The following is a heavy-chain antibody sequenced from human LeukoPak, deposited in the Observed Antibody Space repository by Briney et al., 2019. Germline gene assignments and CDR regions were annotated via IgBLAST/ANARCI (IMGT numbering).Heavy chain of an antibody. Sequence: ASVKVSCKASGYTFTSYGISWVRQAPGQGLEWMGWISAYNGNTNYAQKLQGRVTMTTDTSTSTAYMELRSLRSDDTAVYYCARERLLLWFGELPLDYWGQGTLVTVSS. CDR2: ISAYNGNT. CDR1: GYTFTSYG. V-gene: IGHV1-18*01. D-gene: IGHD3-10*01. CDR3: ARERLLLWFGELPLDY. J-gene: IGHJ4*02.